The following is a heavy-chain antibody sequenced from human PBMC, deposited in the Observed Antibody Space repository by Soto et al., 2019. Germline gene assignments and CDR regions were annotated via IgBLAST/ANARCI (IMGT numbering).Heavy chain of an antibody. CDR3: AREGDVPYYYYGMDV. V-gene: IGHV1-69*04. CDR2: IIPMFGIA. J-gene: IGHJ6*02. D-gene: IGHD2-21*02. CDR1: GGTFSSYT. Sequence: SVKVSCKASGGTFSSYTISWVRQAPGQGLEWMGRIIPMFGIANYAQKFQGRVTITADKSTSTAYMELSSLRSEDTAVYYCAREGDVPYYYYGMDVWGQGTTVTVSS.